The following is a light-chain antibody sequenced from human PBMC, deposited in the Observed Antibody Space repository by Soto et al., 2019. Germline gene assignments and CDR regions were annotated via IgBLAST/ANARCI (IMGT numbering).Light chain of an antibody. J-gene: IGKJ4*01. CDR3: QQYNNWALT. CDR1: QSISRS. V-gene: IGKV3-15*01. CDR2: DAS. Sequence: EIMLTQSPAILSVSPGERATLSCRASQSISRSLAWYEQKPGQAPRLLISDASTRATGIPDRFSGSGSGTDFALTITRLEPEDFAVYYCQQYNNWALTIRGGTFVDI.